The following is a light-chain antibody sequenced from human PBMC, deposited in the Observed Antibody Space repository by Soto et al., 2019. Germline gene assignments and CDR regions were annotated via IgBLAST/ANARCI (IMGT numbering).Light chain of an antibody. CDR3: TSYRSGPLYV. CDR1: SADVGTSNF. J-gene: IGLJ1*01. CDR2: DVT. Sequence: QSVLTQPASVSGSPGQSITISCTGISADVGTSNFVSWYQHHPGKAPRLILYDVTHRPSGISNRFSGSKSGDTASLTISGLQAEDEADYYCTSYRSGPLYVFGTGTKVTVL. V-gene: IGLV2-14*03.